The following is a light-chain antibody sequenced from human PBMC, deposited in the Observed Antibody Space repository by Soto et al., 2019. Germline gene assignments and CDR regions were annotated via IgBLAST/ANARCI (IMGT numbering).Light chain of an antibody. J-gene: IGKJ4*01. Sequence: EIVMTQSPATLSVSPGERATLSCRASQSVSNNLAWYQQKPGQAPRLLIYFASTRPTGIPARFSGSGSWTEFTLTISSLQSEDFAVYYCQQYNKWPLTFVGGTKVETK. CDR1: QSVSNN. CDR3: QQYNKWPLT. CDR2: FAS. V-gene: IGKV3-15*01.